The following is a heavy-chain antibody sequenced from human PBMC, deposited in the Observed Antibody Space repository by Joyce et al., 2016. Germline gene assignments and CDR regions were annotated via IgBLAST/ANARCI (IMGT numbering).Heavy chain of an antibody. CDR1: GGSFSNDY. J-gene: IGHJ3*01. CDR3: ARQGRSGDYYYGFDV. V-gene: IGHV4-34*01. Sequence: QVHLQQWGAGLLKPSETLSLTCTVHGGSFSNDYWTWIRQSPDKGLEWIGEINHSGSTTYNPSFKSRVIISVDTSKIEFSLNLTSVTAADRAVYYCARQGRSGDYYYGFDVWGPGTTVSVSS. CDR2: INHSGST. D-gene: IGHD3-22*01.